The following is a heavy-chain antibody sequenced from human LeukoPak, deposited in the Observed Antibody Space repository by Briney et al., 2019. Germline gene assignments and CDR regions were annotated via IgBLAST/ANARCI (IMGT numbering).Heavy chain of an antibody. CDR3: VRKQIDFAYAGFEY. Sequence: PGESLRLSCVASGFTFSNYAMTWVRQAPGKGLEWVSRIGVSGDITFYADSVKGRFTISRDNSKNALYLQMYSLRAEDTAVYYCVRKQIDFAYAGFEYWGQGILVTVSS. CDR2: IGVSGDIT. CDR1: GFTFSNYA. J-gene: IGHJ4*02. D-gene: IGHD2/OR15-2a*01. V-gene: IGHV3-23*01.